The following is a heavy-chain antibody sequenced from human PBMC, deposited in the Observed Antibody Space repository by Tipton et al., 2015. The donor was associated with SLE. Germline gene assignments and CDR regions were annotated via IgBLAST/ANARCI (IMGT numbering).Heavy chain of an antibody. Sequence: TLSLTCSVSGGSISSDDYYWTWIRQPAGKGLEWIGYIYTSGSTNYNPSLKSRVTISVDTSKNQFSLKLSSVTAADTAVYYCARDLGEGDYYYYMDVWGKGTTVTVSS. V-gene: IGHV4-61*09. D-gene: IGHD3-10*01. CDR2: IYTSGST. CDR3: ARDLGEGDYYYYMDV. CDR1: GGSISSDDYY. J-gene: IGHJ6*03.